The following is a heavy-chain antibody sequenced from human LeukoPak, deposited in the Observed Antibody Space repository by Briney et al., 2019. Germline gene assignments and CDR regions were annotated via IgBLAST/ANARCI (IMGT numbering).Heavy chain of an antibody. CDR2: IIPIFGTA. J-gene: IGHJ3*02. V-gene: IGHV1-69*13. CDR1: GGTFTSYA. Sequence: SVEVSCKASGGTFTSYAISWVRQAPGQGLEWMGGIIPIFGTANYAQKFQGRVTITADESTSTAYMELSSLRSEDTAVYYCARDPSTVTTSDAFDIWGQGTMVTVSS. CDR3: ARDPSTVTTSDAFDI. D-gene: IGHD4-17*01.